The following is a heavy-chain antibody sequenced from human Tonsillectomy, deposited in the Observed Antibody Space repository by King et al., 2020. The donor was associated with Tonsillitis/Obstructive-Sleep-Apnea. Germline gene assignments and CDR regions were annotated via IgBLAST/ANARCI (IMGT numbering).Heavy chain of an antibody. CDR3: ARDSKSDCWSGYYPSDY. CDR2: INPSGGST. CDR1: GYTFTSYY. V-gene: IGHV1-46*01. D-gene: IGHD3-3*01. Sequence: QLVQSGAEVKKPGASVKVSCKASGYTFTSYYMHWVRQAPGQGLEWMGIINPSGGSTSYAQKFQGRVTMTRDTSTSTVYMELSSLRSEDTAVYYCARDSKSDCWSGYYPSDYWGQGTLVTVSS. J-gene: IGHJ4*02.